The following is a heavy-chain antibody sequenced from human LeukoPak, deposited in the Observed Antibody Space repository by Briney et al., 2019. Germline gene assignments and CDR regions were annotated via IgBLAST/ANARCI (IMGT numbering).Heavy chain of an antibody. CDR2: IIPILGTT. J-gene: IGHJ3*02. Sequence: GASVKVSCKASGGTLSSYAISWVRQAPGQGLEWMGGIIPILGTTNYAQKFQGRVTITADESTSTAYMELTSLKSEDTAVYYCAEGGPEYSSTWGEDFDIWGQGTMVIVSS. D-gene: IGHD6-6*01. V-gene: IGHV1-69*13. CDR3: AEGGPEYSSTWGEDFDI. CDR1: GGTLSSYA.